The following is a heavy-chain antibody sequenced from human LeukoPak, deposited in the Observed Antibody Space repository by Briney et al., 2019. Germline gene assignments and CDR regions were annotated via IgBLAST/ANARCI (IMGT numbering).Heavy chain of an antibody. CDR3: TRGGHNNYYDGMDV. D-gene: IGHD5-24*01. V-gene: IGHV3-73*01. Sequence: GGSLKLPCAASGFTFSGSTMHWVRQASGKGLEWVGRIRSKANSYATAYAASVKGRFTISRDDSKNTAYLQMNSLKTEDTAVYYCTRGGHNNYYDGMDVWGQGTTVIVSS. J-gene: IGHJ6*02. CDR1: GFTFSGST. CDR2: IRSKANSYAT.